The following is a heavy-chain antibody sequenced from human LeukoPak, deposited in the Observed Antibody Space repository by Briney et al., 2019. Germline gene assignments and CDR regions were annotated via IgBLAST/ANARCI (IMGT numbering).Heavy chain of an antibody. CDR3: ARDHCTRTSCYEDYYYGMDV. J-gene: IGHJ6*02. D-gene: IGHD2-2*01. Sequence: ASVKVSCKASGYTFTVYYMHWVRQAPGQGLEWRGWVNPNSGGPEYAQKFQGRVTMTRDTSLNTAYMELSRLRSDDTAVYYCARDHCTRTSCYEDYYYGMDVWGQGTTVTVSS. CDR2: VNPNSGGP. CDR1: GYTFTVYY. V-gene: IGHV1-2*02.